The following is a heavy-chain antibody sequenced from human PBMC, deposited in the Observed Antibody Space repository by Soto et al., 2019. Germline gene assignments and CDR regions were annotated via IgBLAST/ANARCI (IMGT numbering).Heavy chain of an antibody. D-gene: IGHD6-13*01. CDR3: AKCLIGYSSSWTTFDY. V-gene: IGHV3-30*18. J-gene: IGHJ4*02. CDR1: GFTFSSYG. CDR2: ISYDGSNK. Sequence: GGSLRLSCAASGFTFSSYGMHWVRQAPGKGLEWVAVISYDGSNKYYADSVKGRFTISRDNSKNTLYLQMNSLRAEDTAVYYCAKCLIGYSSSWTTFDYWGQGTLVTVSS.